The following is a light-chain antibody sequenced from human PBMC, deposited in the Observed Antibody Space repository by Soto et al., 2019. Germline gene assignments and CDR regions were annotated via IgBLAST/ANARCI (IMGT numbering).Light chain of an antibody. CDR2: AAS. Sequence: DIPMTQSPSSLSASVGDRVTVTCRTSQAIRNDLVWDQQKPGQAPKRLIYAASGLQDGVPSRFSGSGSRTEFTLTISSLQPEDFTTYYCLQYNTYPYTFGGGTKVEVK. J-gene: IGKJ4*01. CDR3: LQYNTYPYT. CDR1: QAIRND. V-gene: IGKV1-17*01.